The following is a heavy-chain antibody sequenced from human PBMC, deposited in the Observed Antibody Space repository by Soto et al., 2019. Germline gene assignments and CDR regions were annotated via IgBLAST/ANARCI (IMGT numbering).Heavy chain of an antibody. J-gene: IGHJ4*02. Sequence: QITLKESGPTLVKPTQTLTLTCTFSGFSLDTSGVGVGWIRQPPGKTLEWLALIYWDDDKRYSPSLNSRLTITKDTSKNLVVLRMTNVDPVDTATYYCAHIFDFDWVWAFEYWGQGALVTVSS. CDR2: IYWDDDK. CDR3: AHIFDFDWVWAFEY. D-gene: IGHD3-9*01. CDR1: GFSLDTSGVG. V-gene: IGHV2-5*02.